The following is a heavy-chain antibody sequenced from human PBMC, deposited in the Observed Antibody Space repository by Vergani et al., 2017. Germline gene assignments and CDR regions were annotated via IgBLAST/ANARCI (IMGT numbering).Heavy chain of an antibody. CDR1: GWSLSGYY. CDR2: INHSGTI. J-gene: IGHJ3*01. D-gene: IGHD1-26*01. CDR3: ARRAERWETLLRDDFDV. Sequence: QVQLQQWGPGLLKPSETLSPTCAVYGWSLSGYYWSWIRLAPGKGLEWIGEINHSGTINYNPTLKSPFNVSIDTSRDHFSLKLRSVSAAVTAVYFCARRAERWETLLRDDFDVWGQGTFVTVSP. V-gene: IGHV4-34*01.